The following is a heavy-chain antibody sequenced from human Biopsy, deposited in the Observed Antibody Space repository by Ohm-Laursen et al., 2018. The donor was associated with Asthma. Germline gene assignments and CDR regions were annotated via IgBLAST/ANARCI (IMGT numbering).Heavy chain of an antibody. CDR1: GFTVSRDH. CDR3: TTGIDY. CDR2: IYSGGTS. V-gene: IGHV3-53*01. J-gene: IGHJ4*02. Sequence: SLRLSCAASGFTVSRDHMFWVRQAPGKGLEWVSVIYSGGTSHTADSVKGRFTISRDNSKNTLYLQMNSLKTEDTAVYYCTTGIDYWGQGTLVTVSS.